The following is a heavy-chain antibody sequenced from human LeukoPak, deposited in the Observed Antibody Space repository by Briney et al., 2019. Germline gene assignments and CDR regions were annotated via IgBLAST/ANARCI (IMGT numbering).Heavy chain of an antibody. CDR1: GYTFTSYY. J-gene: IGHJ6*02. V-gene: IGHV1-46*01. D-gene: IGHD6-13*01. Sequence: ASVKVSCKASGYTFTSYYMHWVRQAPGQGLEWMGIINPNGGSTNYAQKFQGRVTMTRDTSTSTVYMELSSLRSEDTAVYYCATWGSSSSPLPTMDVWGQGTTVTVSS. CDR2: INPNGGST. CDR3: ATWGSSSSPLPTMDV.